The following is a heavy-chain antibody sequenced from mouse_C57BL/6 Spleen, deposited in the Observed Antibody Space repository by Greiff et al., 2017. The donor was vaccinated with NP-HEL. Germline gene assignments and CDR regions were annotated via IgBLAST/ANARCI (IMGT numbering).Heavy chain of an antibody. CDR1: GFKIKDYY. CDR2: IDPEDGGT. V-gene: IGHV14-1*01. J-gene: IGHJ3*01. D-gene: IGHD1-1*01. CDR3: TTDGSTFAY. Sequence: VQLKESGAELVRPGASVKLSCTASGFKIKDYYMHWVKQRPEQGLEWIGRIDPEDGGTEYAPKFQGKAIMTADTSSNTAYLQLSSLTSEDTAVYCGTTDGSTFAYWGQGILVTVSA.